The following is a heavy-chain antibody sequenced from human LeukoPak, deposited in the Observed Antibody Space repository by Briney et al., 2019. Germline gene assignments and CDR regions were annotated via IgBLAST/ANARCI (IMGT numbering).Heavy chain of an antibody. D-gene: IGHD4-11*01. V-gene: IGHV4-39*02. J-gene: IGHJ5*02. CDR3: ARDRPVTGANWFDP. CDR1: GGSISSSTYY. Sequence: SETLSLTCTVSGGSISSSTYYWGWIRQSPGKGLEWIGTISYSGFTNYNPSLKSRVTISVDTSKNQFSLKLSSVTAADTAVYYCARDRPVTGANWFDPWGQGALVTVSS. CDR2: ISYSGFT.